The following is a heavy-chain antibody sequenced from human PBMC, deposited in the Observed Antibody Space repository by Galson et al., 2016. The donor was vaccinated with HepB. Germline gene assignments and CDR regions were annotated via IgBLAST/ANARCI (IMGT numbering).Heavy chain of an antibody. D-gene: IGHD4-23*01. CDR2: ISYDGSNK. V-gene: IGHV3-30-3*02. Sequence: SLRLSCAASGFTFSSYAMHWVRQAPGKGLEWVAVISYDGSNKYYADSVKGRFTISRDNSKSTLYLQMNSLRAEDTAVYYCAKWTTVVTPYYYAMDVWGQGATVTVSS. CDR3: AKWTTVVTPYYYAMDV. J-gene: IGHJ6*02. CDR1: GFTFSSYA.